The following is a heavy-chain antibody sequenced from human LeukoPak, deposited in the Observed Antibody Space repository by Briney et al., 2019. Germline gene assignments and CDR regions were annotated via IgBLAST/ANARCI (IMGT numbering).Heavy chain of an antibody. CDR1: GGTFSSYA. Sequence: ASVKVSCKASGGTFSSYAISWVRQAPGQGLEWMGRIIPILGIANYAQKFQGRVTITAEKSTSTAYMELSSLRSEDTAVYYCAKPGSGYDPPFDYWGQGTLVTVSS. CDR3: AKPGSGYDPPFDY. J-gene: IGHJ4*02. CDR2: IIPILGIA. D-gene: IGHD5-12*01. V-gene: IGHV1-69*04.